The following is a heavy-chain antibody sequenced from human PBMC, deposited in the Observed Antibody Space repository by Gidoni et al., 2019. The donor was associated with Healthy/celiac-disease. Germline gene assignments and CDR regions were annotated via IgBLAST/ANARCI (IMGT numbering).Heavy chain of an antibody. Sequence: EVQLVESGGGLVQPGGSLRLSCAASGFTFSSYWMSWVRQAPGKGLEWVANIKQDGSEKYYVDSVKGRFTISRDNAKNSLYLQMNSLRAEDTAVYYCARLSFTLLWFGELDSWGQGTLVTVSS. D-gene: IGHD3-10*01. V-gene: IGHV3-7*03. CDR1: GFTFSSYW. CDR2: IKQDGSEK. J-gene: IGHJ5*01. CDR3: ARLSFTLLWFGELDS.